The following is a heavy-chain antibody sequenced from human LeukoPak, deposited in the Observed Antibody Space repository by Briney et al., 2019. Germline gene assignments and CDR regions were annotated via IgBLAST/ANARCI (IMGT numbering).Heavy chain of an antibody. D-gene: IGHD3-3*01. V-gene: IGHV3-74*01. Sequence: GGSLRLSCAASGFTFSRYTLNWVRQAPGKGLVWVSRINSDGSSTNYADSMKGRFSISRDNAKNTLYLQMNSLRAEDTAVYYCARDSSAAFNIWGQGTMVTVSS. CDR2: INSDGSST. J-gene: IGHJ3*02. CDR3: ARDSSAAFNI. CDR1: GFTFSRYT.